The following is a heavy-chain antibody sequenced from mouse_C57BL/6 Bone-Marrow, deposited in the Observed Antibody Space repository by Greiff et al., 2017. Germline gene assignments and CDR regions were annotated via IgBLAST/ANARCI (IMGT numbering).Heavy chain of an antibody. CDR2: INPENGDT. Sequence: VQLQQSGAELVRPGASVKLSCTASGFNIKDDYMHWVKQRPEPGLEWIGWINPENGDTEYASKFQGKATITADTSSNTAYLQLSSLTSEDPAVYYCTTSSLYYYAMDYWGQGTSVTVSS. CDR3: TTSSLYYYAMDY. J-gene: IGHJ4*01. CDR1: GFNIKDDY. V-gene: IGHV14-4*01. D-gene: IGHD6-5*01.